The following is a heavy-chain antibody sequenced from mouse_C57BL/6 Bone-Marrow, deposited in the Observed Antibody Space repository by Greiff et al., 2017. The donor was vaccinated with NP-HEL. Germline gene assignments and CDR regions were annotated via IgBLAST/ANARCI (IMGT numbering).Heavy chain of an antibody. D-gene: IGHD4-1*02. CDR3: ARSQLGLYYFDY. J-gene: IGHJ2*01. CDR1: GFTFSSYA. V-gene: IGHV5-4*03. CDR2: ISDGGSYT. Sequence: EVKLMESGGGLVKPGGSLKLSCAASGFTFSSYAMSWVRQTPEKRLEWVATISDGGSYTSYPDNVKGRFTISRDNAKNNLYLQMSHLKSEDTAMYYCARSQLGLYYFDYWGQGTTLTVSS.